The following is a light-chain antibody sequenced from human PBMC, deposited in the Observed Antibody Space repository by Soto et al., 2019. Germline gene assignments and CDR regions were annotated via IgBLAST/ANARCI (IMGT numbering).Light chain of an antibody. CDR2: KVS. CDR3: MQASHGPYT. V-gene: IGKV2-30*01. Sequence: DVVMTQSPLSLPVTLGQPASISCRSSQSLVYSDGNIYLNWFHQRPGQSPRRLIYKVSDRDSGVPDRFSGSGSGTVFTLKISRVEAEDVGVYYCMQASHGPYTFGQGTKLEIK. J-gene: IGKJ2*01. CDR1: QSLVYSDGNIY.